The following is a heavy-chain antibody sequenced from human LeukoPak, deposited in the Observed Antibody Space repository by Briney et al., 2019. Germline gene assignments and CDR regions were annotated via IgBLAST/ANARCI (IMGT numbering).Heavy chain of an antibody. CDR2: IGGTDGTT. CDR1: GFTFRNYV. J-gene: IGHJ4*02. CDR3: TKRIDGAGSYYIDF. Sequence: GGSLRLSCATSGFTFRNYVMNWVRQAPGKGLEWVSAIGGTDGTTFYAAFVKGRFTISRDNSRNTLYLQMNSLRAEDTAVYYCTKRIDGAGSYYIDFWGQGTVVTVSS. D-gene: IGHD3-10*01. V-gene: IGHV3-23*01.